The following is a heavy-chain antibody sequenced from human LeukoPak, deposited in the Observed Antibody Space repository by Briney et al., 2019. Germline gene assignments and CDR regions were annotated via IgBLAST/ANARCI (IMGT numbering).Heavy chain of an antibody. V-gene: IGHV1-2*02. J-gene: IGHJ4*02. CDR2: ISPTNGDT. Sequence: ASVKVSCKTSGYTFTGYFIHWVRQAPGQGLEWVGWISPTNGDTRSAQKFQGRVAMTRDTSIATAYMDLTRLRYDDTAVYCCVRDGLNWNYDYWGQGTLVAVSS. D-gene: IGHD1-7*01. CDR1: GYTFTGYF. CDR3: VRDGLNWNYDY.